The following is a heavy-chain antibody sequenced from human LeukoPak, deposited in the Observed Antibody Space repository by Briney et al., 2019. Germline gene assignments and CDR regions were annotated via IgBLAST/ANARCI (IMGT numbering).Heavy chain of an antibody. V-gene: IGHV3-23*01. CDR3: AKVSLSNSDRHY. Sequence: QAGGSLRLSCAASGLTFISYDLSWVCQAPGKGRDWGSGMTNSGGSAFYADSVKGRFTISRDNSKNTLYLQMNSLRGEDTAVYYCAKVSLSNSDRHYWGQGTLVTVSS. D-gene: IGHD2/OR15-2a*01. CDR2: MTNSGGSA. CDR1: GLTFISYD. J-gene: IGHJ4*02.